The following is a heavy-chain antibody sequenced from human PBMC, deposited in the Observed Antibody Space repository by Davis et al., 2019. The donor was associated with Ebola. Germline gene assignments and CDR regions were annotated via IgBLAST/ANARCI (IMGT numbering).Heavy chain of an antibody. CDR2: INGDGTRT. CDR1: AFTFSSHW. CDR3: VRDTIEGPTTFDS. Sequence: GESLKISCASSAFTFSSHWMHWVRQVPGKGLVWVSRINGDGTRTTYADSVKGRFTISRDNVKYTLYLHMTTLRAEDTAIYFCVRDTIEGPTTFDSWGQGTLVTVSS. J-gene: IGHJ4*02. V-gene: IGHV3-74*01. D-gene: IGHD1-26*01.